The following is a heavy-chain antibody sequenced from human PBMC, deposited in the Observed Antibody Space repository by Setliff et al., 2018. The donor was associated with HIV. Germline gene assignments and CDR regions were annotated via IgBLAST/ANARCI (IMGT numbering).Heavy chain of an antibody. CDR2: IYYSGST. D-gene: IGHD3-22*01. J-gene: IGHJ4*02. CDR1: GGSFSGYY. V-gene: IGHV4-59*01. CDR3: ARDTGKSSGLDY. Sequence: PSETLSLTCAVYGGSFSGYYWSWIRQTAGKGLEWIGYIYYSGSTKYNPSLKSRVTISVDTSKNQFSLKVSSVTAADTAVYYCARDTGKSSGLDYWGQGTLVTVS.